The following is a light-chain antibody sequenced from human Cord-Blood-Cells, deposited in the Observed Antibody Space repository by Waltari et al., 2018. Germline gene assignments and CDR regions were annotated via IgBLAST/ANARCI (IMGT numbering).Light chain of an antibody. J-gene: IGLJ2*01. CDR3: AAWDDSLNGVV. V-gene: IGLV1-44*01. CDR2: STN. Sequence: QSVLTQPPSASGTPGQRVTISCSGSISNIGSNTVNWYQQLPGTAPKLLFYSTNQRPSGVPDRFSGSKSGPSASLSISGLQSEDEADYYCAAWDDSLNGVVFGGGTKLTVL. CDR1: ISNIGSNT.